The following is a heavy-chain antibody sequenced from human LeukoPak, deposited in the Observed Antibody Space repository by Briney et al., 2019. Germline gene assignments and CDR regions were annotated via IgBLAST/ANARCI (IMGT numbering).Heavy chain of an antibody. CDR3: ARGGTYYDYVWGSYRHHYFDY. J-gene: IGHJ4*02. D-gene: IGHD3-16*02. Sequence: SETLSLTCTVSGASISSGSYYWCWIRQPGGKGLEWIGRIYTSESTNYNPSLKSLVTISVDTSKNQFSLKLSSVTAADTAVYYCARGGTYYDYVWGSYRHHYFDYWGQGTLVTVSS. CDR2: IYTSEST. CDR1: GASISSGSYY. V-gene: IGHV4-61*02.